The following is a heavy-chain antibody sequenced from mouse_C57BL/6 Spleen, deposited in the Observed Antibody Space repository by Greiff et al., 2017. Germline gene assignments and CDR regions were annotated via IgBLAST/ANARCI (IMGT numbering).Heavy chain of an antibody. CDR2: FYPGSGSI. Sequence: QVQLQQSGAELVKPGASVKLSCKASGYTFTEYTIHWVKQRSGQGLEWIGWFYPGSGSIKYNEKFKDKATLTADKSSSTVYMELSRLTSEDSAVYFCARHEEDYYGREENAWFAYWGQGTLVTVSA. CDR3: ARHEEDYYGREENAWFAY. V-gene: IGHV1-62-2*01. J-gene: IGHJ3*01. D-gene: IGHD1-1*01. CDR1: GYTFTEYT.